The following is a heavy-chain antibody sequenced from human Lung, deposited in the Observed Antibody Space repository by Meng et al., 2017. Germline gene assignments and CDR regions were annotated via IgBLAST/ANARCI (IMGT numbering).Heavy chain of an antibody. V-gene: IGHV1-2*06. J-gene: IGHJ4*02. Sequence: GQLVRSGPEVKKPGASVKLSCKPSGYTFAAYGIHWLRQAPGQGLEWMGRIDPNNDHTQYAQNFQGRVTMTSDTSISTVYMELNGLRSDDTAVYYCARDEDISAAGKLFGDYWGQGTLVTVSS. CDR3: ARDEDISAAGKLFGDY. CDR1: GYTFAAYG. D-gene: IGHD6-13*01. CDR2: IDPNNDHT.